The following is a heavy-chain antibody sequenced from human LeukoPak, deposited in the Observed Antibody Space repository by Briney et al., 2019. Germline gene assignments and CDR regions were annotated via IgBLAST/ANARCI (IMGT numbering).Heavy chain of an antibody. D-gene: IGHD2-15*01. J-gene: IGHJ3*02. Sequence: SETLSLTCAVYGGSFSGYYWSWIRQPPGKGLEWIGEINHSGSTNYNPSLKSRVTISVDTSKNQFSLKLSSVTAADTAVYYCARHWSCSGGSCYSQSAFDIRGQGTMVTVSS. CDR1: GGSFSGYY. V-gene: IGHV4-34*01. CDR3: ARHWSCSGGSCYSQSAFDI. CDR2: INHSGST.